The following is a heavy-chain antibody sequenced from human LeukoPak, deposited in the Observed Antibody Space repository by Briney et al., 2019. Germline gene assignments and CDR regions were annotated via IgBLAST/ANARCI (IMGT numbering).Heavy chain of an antibody. CDR3: ARDSYSSSWYSYGGFDP. Sequence: GGSLRLSCAASGVTFRSYAMHWLRQAPGKGLEWVAVISYDGSNKYYADSVKGRFTISRDNSKNTLYLQMNSLRAEDTAVYYCARDSYSSSWYSYGGFDPWGQGTLVTVSS. D-gene: IGHD6-13*01. CDR2: ISYDGSNK. CDR1: GVTFRSYA. J-gene: IGHJ5*02. V-gene: IGHV3-30-3*01.